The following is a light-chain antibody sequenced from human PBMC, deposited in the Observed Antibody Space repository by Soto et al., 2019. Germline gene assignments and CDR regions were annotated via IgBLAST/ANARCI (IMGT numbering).Light chain of an antibody. CDR3: QLRMNWPRT. CDR1: QSVSTR. V-gene: IGKV1-5*02. Sequence: SEGNQCRSWWSPYQDNRITIICRASQSVSTRLAWYQQKPGKAPKVLIYDASSWAGGVPSRFTGSGSGTEFTLTISSLEPEDFAVYYCQLRMNWPRTFAQGTKVAI. J-gene: IGKJ1*01. CDR2: DAS.